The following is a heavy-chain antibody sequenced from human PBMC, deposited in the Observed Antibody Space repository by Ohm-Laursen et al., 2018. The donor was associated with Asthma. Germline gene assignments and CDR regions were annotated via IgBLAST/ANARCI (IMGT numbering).Heavy chain of an antibody. D-gene: IGHD1-26*01. CDR2: IYPGDSDT. CDR1: GYSFTSYW. CDR3: ARLIGKWELLLYYGMDV. V-gene: IGHV5-51*01. Sequence: ESLRISCKGSGYSFTSYWIGWVRQMPGKGLEWMGIIYPGDSDTRYSPSFQGQVTISADKSISTAYLQWSSLKASDTAMYYCARLIGKWELLLYYGMDVWGQGTTVTVSS. J-gene: IGHJ6*02.